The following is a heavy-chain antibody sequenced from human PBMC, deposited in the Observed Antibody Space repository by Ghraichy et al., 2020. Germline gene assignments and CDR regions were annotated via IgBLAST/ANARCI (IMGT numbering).Heavy chain of an antibody. V-gene: IGHV4-30-4*01. CDR1: GGSISSGDYY. Sequence: SQTLSLTCTVSGGSISSGDYYWSWIRQPPGKGLEWIGYIYYSGNTYYNPSLKSRVTISVDTSKNQFSLKLSSVTAADTAVYYWARGTGYYDSSGSFDYWSQESVVTVSS. J-gene: IGHJ4*02. CDR3: ARGTGYYDSSGSFDY. D-gene: IGHD3-22*01. CDR2: IYYSGNT.